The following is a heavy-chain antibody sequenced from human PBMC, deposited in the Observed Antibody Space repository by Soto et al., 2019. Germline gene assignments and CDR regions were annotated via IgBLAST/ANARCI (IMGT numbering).Heavy chain of an antibody. CDR1: GFTFDDYA. J-gene: IGHJ6*02. CDR2: ISWNSGSI. Sequence: EVQLVESGGGLVQPGRSLRLSCAASGFTFDDYAMHWVRQAPGKGLEWVSGISWNSGSIGYADSVKGRFTISRDNAKNSLYLQMNSLRAEDTALYYCAKDSYYSSTSCYSSHLYYYYGMDVWGQGTTVTVSS. D-gene: IGHD2-2*01. V-gene: IGHV3-9*01. CDR3: AKDSYYSSTSCYSSHLYYYYGMDV.